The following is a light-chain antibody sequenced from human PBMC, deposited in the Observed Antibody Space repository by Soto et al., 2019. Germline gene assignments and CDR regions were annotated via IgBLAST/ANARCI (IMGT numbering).Light chain of an antibody. J-gene: IGKJ1*01. CDR1: QSITNY. CDR3: QQTFSFPRT. V-gene: IGKV1-39*01. CDR2: IAS. Sequence: DIQMTQSPSSLSASVGDRVTITCGASQSITNYLNWYQQKPGRAPKLLIYIASSLQSGVPSRFSGSGSGSDSTLTISSLQPEDFAPYYCQQTFSFPRTFGQGPKVEV.